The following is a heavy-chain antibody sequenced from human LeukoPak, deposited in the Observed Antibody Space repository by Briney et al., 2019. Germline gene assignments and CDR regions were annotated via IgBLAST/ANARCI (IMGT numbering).Heavy chain of an antibody. CDR3: ARGGYYYDSSGYYCPY. CDR2: SSAYNGNT. V-gene: IGHV1-18*01. Sequence: ASVKVSCKASGYTFTSYGISWVRQAPGQGLEGMGWSSAYNGNTNYAQKLQGRVTMTTDTSTSTAYMELRSLRSDDTAVYYCARGGYYYDSSGYYCPYWGQGTLVTVSS. D-gene: IGHD3-22*01. J-gene: IGHJ4*02. CDR1: GYTFTSYG.